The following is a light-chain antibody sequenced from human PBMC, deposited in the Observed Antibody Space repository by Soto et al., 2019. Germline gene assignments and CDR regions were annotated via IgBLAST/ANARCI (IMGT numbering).Light chain of an antibody. Sequence: EIVLTQSPGSLSLSPGDRATLSCRASQSVGGNVAWYQQIPGQPPKLLIFGASSRATGIADKFSGSGSGTDFTLTIIRLEPADFALYYCQHYGAAPITFGQGTRLEIK. CDR3: QHYGAAPIT. J-gene: IGKJ5*01. CDR2: GAS. V-gene: IGKV3-20*01. CDR1: QSVGGN.